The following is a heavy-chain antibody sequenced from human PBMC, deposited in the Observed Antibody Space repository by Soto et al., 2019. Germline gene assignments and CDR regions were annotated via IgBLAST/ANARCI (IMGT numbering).Heavy chain of an antibody. V-gene: IGHV1-46*01. CDR2: INPSSGST. CDR1: GYSFPSYY. J-gene: IGHJ4*02. CDR3: ARGEGGYHGSGSYSY. D-gene: IGHD3-10*01. Sequence: GASVKVSCKASGYSFPSYYIHWVRQAPGQGLEWMGIINPSSGSTYFAQKFQDRVTMTKDTSTSTVYMQLNSLRYEDTAVYYCARGEGGYHGSGSYSYWGQGTLVTVSS.